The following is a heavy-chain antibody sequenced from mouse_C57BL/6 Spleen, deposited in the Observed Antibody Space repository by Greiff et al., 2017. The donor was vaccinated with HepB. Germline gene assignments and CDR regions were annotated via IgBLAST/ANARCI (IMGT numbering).Heavy chain of an antibody. J-gene: IGHJ3*01. CDR3: ARFGYGPAWFAY. CDR1: GYTFTDYY. CDR2: INPNNGGT. Sequence: VQLQQSGPELVKPGASVKISCKASGYTFTDYYMNWVKQSHGKSLEWIGDINPNNGGTSYNQKFKGKATLTVDKSSSTAYMELRSLTSEDSAVYYCARFGYGPAWFAYWGQGTLVTVSA. D-gene: IGHD1-2*01. V-gene: IGHV1-26*01.